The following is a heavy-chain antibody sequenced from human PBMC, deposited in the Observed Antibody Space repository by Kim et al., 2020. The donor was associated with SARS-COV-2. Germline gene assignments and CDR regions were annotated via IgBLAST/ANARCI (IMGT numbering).Heavy chain of an antibody. CDR3: ARDGAVAGDY. J-gene: IGHJ4*02. V-gene: IGHV3-21*01. D-gene: IGHD6-19*01. CDR2: YI. Sequence: YIYDADSVKGRFTISRDNAKNSLYLQMNSLRAEDTAVYYCARDGAVAGDYWGQGTLVTVSS.